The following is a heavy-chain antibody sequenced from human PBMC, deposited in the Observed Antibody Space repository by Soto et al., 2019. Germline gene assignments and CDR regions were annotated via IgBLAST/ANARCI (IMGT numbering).Heavy chain of an antibody. CDR1: GFTFDDYA. V-gene: IGHV3-9*01. D-gene: IGHD3-22*01. J-gene: IGHJ4*02. CDR3: AKGSWYYYDRSGYLDY. CDR2: ISWNSGNI. Sequence: EVQLVESGGGLVQPGRSLRLSCAASGFTFDDYAMHWVRQAPGKGLEWVSGISWNSGNIGYADSVKGRFTISRDNAKNSLHLQMNSLRAEDTAVYYCAKGSWYYYDRSGYLDYWGQGTLVTVSS.